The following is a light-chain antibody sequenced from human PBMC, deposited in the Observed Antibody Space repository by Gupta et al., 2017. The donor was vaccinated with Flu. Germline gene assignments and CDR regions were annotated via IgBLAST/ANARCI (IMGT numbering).Light chain of an antibody. CDR2: LNSDGSH. CDR3: QTWGTGIQV. V-gene: IGLV4-69*01. Sequence: QLVLTQSPSASPSLGASVKLTCTLSSGHSSHAIAWHQQRPEKGPRYLMKLNSDGSHSKGDGIPDRFSGSSSGAERYLTISSVQSEDEADYYCQTWGTGIQVFGGGTKLTVL. CDR1: SGHSSHA. J-gene: IGLJ3*02.